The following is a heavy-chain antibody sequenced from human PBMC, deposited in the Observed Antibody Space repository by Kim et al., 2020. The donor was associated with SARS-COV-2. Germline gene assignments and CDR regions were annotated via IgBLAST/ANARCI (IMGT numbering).Heavy chain of an antibody. Sequence: VNGRFTISRDNSKNTLYLQMNSLGAEDTAVYYCAKDLYPPNYDFWSGYADYWGQGTLVTVSS. D-gene: IGHD3-3*01. J-gene: IGHJ4*02. V-gene: IGHV3-30*02. CDR3: AKDLYPPNYDFWSGYADY.